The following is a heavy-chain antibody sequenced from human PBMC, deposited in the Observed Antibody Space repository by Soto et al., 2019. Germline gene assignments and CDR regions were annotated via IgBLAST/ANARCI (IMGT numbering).Heavy chain of an antibody. Sequence: GGSLRLSCAVSGFTFRSSPMSWARRAPGKGLEWVSGINGGGSSKHYAESVKGRFTISRDNAKNTLYLQMNSLGAEETAVYYCARDRPDVTVVPGIDQPMFDYWGQGTPVTVSS. V-gene: IGHV3-74*01. CDR3: ARDRPDVTVVPGIDQPMFDY. D-gene: IGHD2-2*01. J-gene: IGHJ4*02. CDR2: INGGGSSK. CDR1: GFTFRSSP.